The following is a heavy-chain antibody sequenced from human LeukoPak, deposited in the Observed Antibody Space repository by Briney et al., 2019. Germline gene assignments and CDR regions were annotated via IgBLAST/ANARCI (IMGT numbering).Heavy chain of an antibody. Sequence: PSETLSLTCTVSGGSISSYYWSWIRQPPGKGLEWIGYIYYSGSTNYNPSLESRVTISVDTSKNQFSLKLSSVTAADTAVYYCARTVTKSHYYYYMDVWGKGTTVTVSS. CDR1: GGSISSYY. D-gene: IGHD4-17*01. V-gene: IGHV4-59*01. J-gene: IGHJ6*03. CDR2: IYYSGST. CDR3: ARTVTKSHYYYYMDV.